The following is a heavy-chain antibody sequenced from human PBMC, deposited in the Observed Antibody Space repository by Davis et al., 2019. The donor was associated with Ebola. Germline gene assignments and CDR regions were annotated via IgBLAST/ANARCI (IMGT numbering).Heavy chain of an antibody. D-gene: IGHD2-2*01. CDR1: GGSISSGGYY. Sequence: PSETLSLSCTVSGGSISSGGYYWSWIRQHPGKGLEWIGYIYYSGSTYYNPSLKSRVTISVDTSKNQFSLKLSSVTAADTAVYYCAREISRGIPAARGRPYYYYGMDVWGQGTTVTVSS. CDR2: IYYSGST. J-gene: IGHJ6*02. CDR3: AREISRGIPAARGRPYYYYGMDV. V-gene: IGHV4-31*03.